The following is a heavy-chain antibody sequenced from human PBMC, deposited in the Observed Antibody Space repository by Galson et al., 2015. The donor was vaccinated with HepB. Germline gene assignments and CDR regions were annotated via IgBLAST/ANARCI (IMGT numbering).Heavy chain of an antibody. D-gene: IGHD2-21*02. CDR1: GYTFNSYD. J-gene: IGHJ6*02. CDR3: ASSIVVVTATPNWGMDV. Sequence: SVKVSCKASGYTFNSYDINWVRQASGQGLEWMGWMNPNSGNTGYAQKFQGRVTMTKNTSISTAYMELSSLRSEDTAVYYCASSIVVVTATPNWGMDVWVQGTTVTVSS. CDR2: MNPNSGNT. V-gene: IGHV1-8*01.